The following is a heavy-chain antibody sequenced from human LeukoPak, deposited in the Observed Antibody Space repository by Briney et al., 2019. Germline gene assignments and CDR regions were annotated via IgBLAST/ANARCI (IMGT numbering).Heavy chain of an antibody. D-gene: IGHD5-18*01. V-gene: IGHV1-18*01. Sequence: ASVKVSCKTFGYTFTSYGVSWVRQAPGQGLEWMGWINTHKGNTNYAQKFQDRVTMTTDTSTSTAYMELRTLRSDDTAVYYCAREQGGYSHGYYWGQGTLVTVSS. J-gene: IGHJ4*02. CDR1: GYTFTSYG. CDR3: AREQGGYSHGYY. CDR2: INTHKGNT.